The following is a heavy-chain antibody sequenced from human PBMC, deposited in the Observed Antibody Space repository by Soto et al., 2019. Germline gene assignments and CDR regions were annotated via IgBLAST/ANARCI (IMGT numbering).Heavy chain of an antibody. D-gene: IGHD3-10*01. CDR2: IYYSGST. J-gene: IGHJ4*02. V-gene: IGHV4-59*08. CDR1: GGSISSYY. CDR3: ARNYGPGYTFDY. Sequence: QVQLQESGPGLVKPSETLSLTCTVSGGSISSYYWSWIRQPPGKGLEWIGYIYYSGSTNYNPSLKRRVTISVDTSKNQFSRKLSSVTAADTAVYYCARNYGPGYTFDYWGQGTLVTVSS.